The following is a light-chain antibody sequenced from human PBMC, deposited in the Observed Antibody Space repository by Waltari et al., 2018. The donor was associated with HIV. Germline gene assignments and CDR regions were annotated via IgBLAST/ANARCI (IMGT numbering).Light chain of an antibody. CDR2: EVT. Sequence: QSALTQPPSASGSPGQSVTISCTGTRSDAGGYTFVSWYQQHPGKAPKLMIFEVTKRPSGVPARFSGSKTGNTASLTVSGLQADDEADYYCSSYAGGNNLVFGGGTKLTVL. J-gene: IGLJ2*01. CDR1: RSDAGGYTF. V-gene: IGLV2-8*01. CDR3: SSYAGGNNLV.